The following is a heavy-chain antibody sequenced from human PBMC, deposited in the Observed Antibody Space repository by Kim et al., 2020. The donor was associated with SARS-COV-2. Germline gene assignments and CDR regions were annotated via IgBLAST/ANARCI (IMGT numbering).Heavy chain of an antibody. CDR2: INHSGST. V-gene: IGHV4-34*01. J-gene: IGHJ3*02. CDR3: ARVRYCSGGSCYSSFDI. Sequence: SETLSLTCAVYGGSFSGYYWSCIRQPPGKGLEWIGEINHSGSTNYNPSLKSRVTISVDTSKNQFSLKLSSVTAADTAVYYCARVRYCSGGSCYSSFDIWGQGTMVTVSS. CDR1: GGSFSGYY. D-gene: IGHD2-15*01.